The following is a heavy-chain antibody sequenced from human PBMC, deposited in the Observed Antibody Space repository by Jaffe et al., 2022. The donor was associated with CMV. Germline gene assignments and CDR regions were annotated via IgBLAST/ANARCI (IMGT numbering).Heavy chain of an antibody. D-gene: IGHD3-10*01. J-gene: IGHJ3*02. CDR3: VRDHLWAFDI. Sequence: EVQLVESGGGLVQPGGSLRLSCAASGFTFSSYSMNWVRQAPGKGLEWIIYIGVNSHATYYADSVKGRFSISRDDARKSLSLQMNSLRDEDTAVYYCVRDHLWAFDIWGQGTMVTVSA. CDR2: IGVNSHAT. V-gene: IGHV3-48*02. CDR1: GFTFSSYS.